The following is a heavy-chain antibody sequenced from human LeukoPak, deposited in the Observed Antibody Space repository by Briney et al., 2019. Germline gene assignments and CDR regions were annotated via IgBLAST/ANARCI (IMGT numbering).Heavy chain of an antibody. CDR2: ISSGSSYI. CDR1: GFTFSSYS. J-gene: IGHJ4*02. D-gene: IGHD5-12*01. Sequence: PGGSLRLSCAASGFTFSSYSMNWVRQAPGKGLEWVSSISSGSSYIYYADSVKGRFTISRDNAKNSLYLQMNSLRAEDTAVYYCARDRLPYSGCDPEDYWGQGTLVTVSS. V-gene: IGHV3-21*06. CDR3: ARDRLPYSGCDPEDY.